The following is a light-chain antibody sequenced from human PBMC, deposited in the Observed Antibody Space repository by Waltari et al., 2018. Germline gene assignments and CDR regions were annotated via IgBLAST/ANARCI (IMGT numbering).Light chain of an antibody. CDR3: DSYTSSTTLA. Sequence: QSALTLPAPVSLSPGQSITNSCTGTCSDLAGYDYVSWYQQHPGKAPNLILYDVSNRHLEVSHRCAGSKSGNAASLTISGLQADDEAEYYCDSYTSSTTLAFGTGTKVTVL. J-gene: IGLJ1*01. V-gene: IGLV2-14*03. CDR2: DVS. CDR1: CSDLAGYDY.